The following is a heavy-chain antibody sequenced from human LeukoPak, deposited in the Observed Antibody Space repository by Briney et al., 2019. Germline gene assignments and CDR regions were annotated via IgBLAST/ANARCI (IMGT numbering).Heavy chain of an antibody. Sequence: PSETLSLTCTVSGASISSTGYYWGWIRQSPGKRLEWIGSLFNSGVTYYSPSLKSRVSTSVDTSSNHFSLRLTSLTAADTAIYYCARHRVASAYSSFDYWGQGTLVTVSS. CDR2: LFNSGVT. V-gene: IGHV4-39*01. D-gene: IGHD2-15*01. CDR1: GASISSTGYY. CDR3: ARHRVASAYSSFDY. J-gene: IGHJ4*02.